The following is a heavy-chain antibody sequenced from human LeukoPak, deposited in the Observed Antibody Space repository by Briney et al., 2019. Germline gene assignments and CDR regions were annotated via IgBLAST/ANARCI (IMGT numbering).Heavy chain of an antibody. J-gene: IGHJ3*02. CDR3: ARESGSPRAFDI. Sequence: GGSLRLSCAASGFTFSSYSMNWVRQAPGKGLEWVSYISSSGSTIYYADSVKGRFTISRDNAKNSLYLQMNSLRAEDTAVYYCARESGSPRAFDIWGQGTMVTVSS. CDR2: ISSSGSTI. V-gene: IGHV3-48*04. D-gene: IGHD1-26*01. CDR1: GFTFSSYS.